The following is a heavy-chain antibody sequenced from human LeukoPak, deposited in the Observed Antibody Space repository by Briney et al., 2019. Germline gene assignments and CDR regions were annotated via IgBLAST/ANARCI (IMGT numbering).Heavy chain of an antibody. CDR1: GGSISSGDYY. CDR3: ARGATAMVLIDY. V-gene: IGHV4-30-4*01. J-gene: IGHJ4*02. CDR2: IYYSGST. D-gene: IGHD5-18*01. Sequence: SETLSLTCTVSGGSISSGDYYWSWIRQPPGKGLEWIGYIYYSGSTYYNPSLKSRVTISVDTSKNQFSLKLSSVTAADAAVYYCARGATAMVLIDYWGQGTLVTVSS.